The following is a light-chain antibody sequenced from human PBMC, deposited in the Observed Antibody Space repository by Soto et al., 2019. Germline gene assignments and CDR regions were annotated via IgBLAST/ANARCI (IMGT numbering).Light chain of an antibody. J-gene: IGKJ1*01. CDR1: QTISNY. CDR3: QQCYNSPWT. CDR2: VAS. V-gene: IGKV1-39*01. Sequence: DIQMTQSPSSLSASVGDRVTITCRASQTISNYLNWYQQKPGEAPKLLIYVASTLQSGVPSRFSGSGSGTDFSLTITSLQTEDFATYFCQQCYNSPWTFGQGTKVEIK.